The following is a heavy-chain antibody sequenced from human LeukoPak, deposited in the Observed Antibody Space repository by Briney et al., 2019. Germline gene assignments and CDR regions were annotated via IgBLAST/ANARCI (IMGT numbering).Heavy chain of an antibody. J-gene: IGHJ4*02. V-gene: IGHV3-23*01. D-gene: IGHD6-6*01. CDR2: ISGSGGST. Sequence: GGSLRLSCAASGFTFSSYGMSWVRQAPGKGLEWVSAISGSGGSTYYADSVKGRFTISRDNSKNTLYLQMNSLRAEDTAVYYCAKAAREYSSSYYFDYWGQGTLVTVSS. CDR1: GFTFSSYG. CDR3: AKAAREYSSSYYFDY.